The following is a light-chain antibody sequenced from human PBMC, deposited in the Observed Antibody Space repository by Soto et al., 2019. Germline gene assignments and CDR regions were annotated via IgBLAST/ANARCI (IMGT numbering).Light chain of an antibody. CDR3: QQLRSYPST. V-gene: IGKV1-9*01. Sequence: IQLTQSPSSLSASVGDRVTITCRASQDISSSLGWYQQKPGKAPKLLIYAASILQSGAPSRFSGSGFGTDFTLTISSLQAEDFASYFCQQLRSYPSTFGGGTKVDIK. J-gene: IGKJ4*01. CDR2: AAS. CDR1: QDISSS.